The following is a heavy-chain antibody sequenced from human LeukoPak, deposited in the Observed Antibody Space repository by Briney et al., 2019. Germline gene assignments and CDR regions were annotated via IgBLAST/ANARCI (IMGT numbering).Heavy chain of an antibody. Sequence: GGSLRLSCTASGFTFSSYSMNWVRQAPGKGLEWVSYISSSSNTIYYADSVKGRFTISRDNAKYSLYLQMDSLRAEDTAIYYCASTIRFLEWLSYLDYWGQGSLVTVSS. D-gene: IGHD3-3*01. J-gene: IGHJ4*02. CDR1: GFTFSSYS. CDR2: ISSSSNTI. V-gene: IGHV3-48*01. CDR3: ASTIRFLEWLSYLDY.